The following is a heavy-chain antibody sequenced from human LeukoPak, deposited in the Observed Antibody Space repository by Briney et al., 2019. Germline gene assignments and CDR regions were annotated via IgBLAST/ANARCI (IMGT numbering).Heavy chain of an antibody. CDR3: ARRAFRRCYSL. V-gene: IGHV4-34*01. CDR2: INHSGST. D-gene: IGHD2-15*01. J-gene: IGHJ4*02. CDR1: GGSFIGYY. Sequence: SETLSLTCAVYGGSFIGYYWSWIRQPPGKGLEWIGEINHSGSTNYSPSLKSRVNISVATSKNQFSLKVRSVTAADTAVFYCARRAFRRCYSLWGQGTLVTVSS.